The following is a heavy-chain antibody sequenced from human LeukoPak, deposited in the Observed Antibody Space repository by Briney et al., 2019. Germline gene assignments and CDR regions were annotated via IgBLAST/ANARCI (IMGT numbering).Heavy chain of an antibody. Sequence: GGSLRLSCAASGFTFSSYGMHWVRQAPGKGLEWVAVISYDGSNKYYADSVKGRFTISRDNSKNTLYLQMNSLRAEDTAVYYFAKDQSIVVLVAATRGMAVGGQGTTLTSP. CDR3: AKDQSIVVLVAATRGMAV. J-gene: IGHJ6*02. CDR1: GFTFSSYG. CDR2: ISYDGSNK. D-gene: IGHD2-15*01. V-gene: IGHV3-30*18.